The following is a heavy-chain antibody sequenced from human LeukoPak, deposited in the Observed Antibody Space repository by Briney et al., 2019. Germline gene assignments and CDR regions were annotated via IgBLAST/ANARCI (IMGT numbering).Heavy chain of an antibody. CDR1: GDSVSSDSVA. D-gene: IGHD6-13*01. Sequence: SQTLSLTCVISGDSVSSDSVAWNWIRQSPSRGLEWLGRTYYRSKWYNDYAESVRSRTTINPDTSKNQFSLQLKSLTPEDTAVYYCAQSLGSNTWMGNRFDPWGQGTLVTVSS. CDR2: TYYRSKWYN. J-gene: IGHJ5*02. V-gene: IGHV6-1*01. CDR3: AQSLGSNTWMGNRFDP.